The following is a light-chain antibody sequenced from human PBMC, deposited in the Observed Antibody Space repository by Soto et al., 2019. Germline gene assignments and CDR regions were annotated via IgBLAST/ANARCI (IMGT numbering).Light chain of an antibody. CDR1: QSVTSNY. CDR3: QQYQNLWT. CDR2: GAS. J-gene: IGKJ1*01. V-gene: IGKV3D-7*01. Sequence: EIVLTQSPGTLSLSPGERATLSCRASQSVTSNYLAWYQQKAGQGPTLLIYGASTRATGIPARFSGRGSGTEFTLTISGLQSEDFALYYCQQYQNLWTFGQGTKVDI.